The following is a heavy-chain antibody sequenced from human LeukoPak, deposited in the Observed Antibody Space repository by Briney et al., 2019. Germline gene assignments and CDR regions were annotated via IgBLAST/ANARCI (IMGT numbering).Heavy chain of an antibody. V-gene: IGHV4-34*01. Sequence: SETLSLTCAVYGGSFSGYYWSWIRQPPGKGLEWIGEINHSGSTTYNPSLKGRVTISVDTSKNQFSLKLSSVTAADTAVYYCARDRRYSSGWYLPFDYWGQGTLVTVSS. CDR2: INHSGST. CDR3: ARDRRYSSGWYLPFDY. J-gene: IGHJ4*02. CDR1: GGSFSGYY. D-gene: IGHD6-19*01.